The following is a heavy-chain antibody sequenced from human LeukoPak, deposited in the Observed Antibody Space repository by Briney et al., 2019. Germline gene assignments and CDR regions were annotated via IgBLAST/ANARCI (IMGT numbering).Heavy chain of an antibody. CDR1: GYSFTTAS. Sequence: GESLKISCKASGYSFTTASIAWVRQMPGKGLEWMGLIYASDSETRYSPSLQGQVTISADRSISTAYLLLSSLKASDTATYYCARAYFSSFGMDVWGQGATVTVSS. D-gene: IGHD2/OR15-2a*01. CDR3: ARAYFSSFGMDV. V-gene: IGHV5-51*01. J-gene: IGHJ6*02. CDR2: IYASDSET.